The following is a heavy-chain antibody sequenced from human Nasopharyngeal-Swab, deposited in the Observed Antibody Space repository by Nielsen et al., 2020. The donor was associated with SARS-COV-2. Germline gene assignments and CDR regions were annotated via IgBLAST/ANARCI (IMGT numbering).Heavy chain of an antibody. V-gene: IGHV4-4*02. CDR1: GGSTSSDYW. CDR2: IHHSGRI. J-gene: IGHJ3*02. D-gene: IGHD6-19*01. Sequence: SETLSLTCAVSGGSTSSDYWWTWVRQPPGRGLEWIGEIHHSGRINYNPSLKSRVTISVDKSKNQFSLKLSSVTAADTAVYFCAREVIPVADTDAFDIWGQGTMVTVSS. CDR3: AREVIPVADTDAFDI.